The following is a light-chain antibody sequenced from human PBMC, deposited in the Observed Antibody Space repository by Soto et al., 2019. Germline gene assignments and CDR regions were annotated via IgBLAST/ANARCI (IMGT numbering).Light chain of an antibody. V-gene: IGKV4-1*01. CDR2: WAS. Sequence: DIVMTQSPDSLAVSLGERATINCKSSQSVLYSSNNKNYLAWYQQRPGQPPKLLIYWASTRESGVPDRFSGSRSWTDFTRTITSLQAEDVAVYYCQQYESTPPTFGQGTKLEIK. J-gene: IGKJ2*01. CDR1: QSVLYSSNNKNY. CDR3: QQYESTPPT.